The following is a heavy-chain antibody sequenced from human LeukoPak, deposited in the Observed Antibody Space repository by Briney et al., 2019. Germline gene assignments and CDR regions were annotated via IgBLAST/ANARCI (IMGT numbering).Heavy chain of an antibody. CDR1: GYTFTDYY. CDR2: VDPADGEA. Sequence: ASVKVSCKASGYTFTDYYMHWVQQAPGKGLEWMGRVDPADGEAAYAEKFQGRVTITADPSRATAYMELASLRSEDTAMYYCARDLLPNDSSGYYGDYWGQGTLVTVSS. J-gene: IGHJ4*02. CDR3: ARDLLPNDSSGYYGDY. V-gene: IGHV1-69-2*01. D-gene: IGHD3-22*01.